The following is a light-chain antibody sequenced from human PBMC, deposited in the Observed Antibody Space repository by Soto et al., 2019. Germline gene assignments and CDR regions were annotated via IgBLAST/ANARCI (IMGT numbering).Light chain of an antibody. J-gene: IGKJ4*01. CDR3: QQYATSPLT. CDR1: QSVGRDY. Sequence: EIVLTQSPGTLSLSPGERATLSCRASQSVGRDYLAWYQQKPGQSPRLLIYHASNRATGIPDRFSGSGSGTDLTLTISRLEPEDFAEFYCQQYATSPLTFGGGTRVEIK. V-gene: IGKV3-20*01. CDR2: HAS.